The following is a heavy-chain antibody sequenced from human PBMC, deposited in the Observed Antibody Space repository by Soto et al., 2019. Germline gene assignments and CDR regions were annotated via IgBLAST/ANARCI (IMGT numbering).Heavy chain of an antibody. CDR1: GYTFTSYG. V-gene: IGHV1-18*01. CDR3: ARDRVRGSGWYLPDYYFDY. Sequence: QVQLVQSGAEVKKPGASVKVSCKASGYTFTSYGISWVRQAPGKGLEWMGWISAYNGNTNYAQKLQGRVTVTTDTSTSTAYMELRSLRSDDTAVYYCARDRVRGSGWYLPDYYFDYWGQGTLVTVSS. D-gene: IGHD6-19*01. CDR2: ISAYNGNT. J-gene: IGHJ4*02.